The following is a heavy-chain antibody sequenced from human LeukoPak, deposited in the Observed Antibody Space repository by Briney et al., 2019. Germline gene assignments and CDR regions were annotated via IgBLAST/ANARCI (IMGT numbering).Heavy chain of an antibody. CDR3: ARVPFYYYDSSGYSDY. CDR1: GYTFTSYG. D-gene: IGHD3-22*01. Sequence: GASVKVSCKASGYTFTSYGISWVRQAPGQGLEWMGWISAYNGNTNYAQKLQGRVTMTTDTSTSTAYMELRSPRSDDTAVYYCARVPFYYYDSSGYSDYWGQGTLVTVSS. CDR2: ISAYNGNT. J-gene: IGHJ4*02. V-gene: IGHV1-18*01.